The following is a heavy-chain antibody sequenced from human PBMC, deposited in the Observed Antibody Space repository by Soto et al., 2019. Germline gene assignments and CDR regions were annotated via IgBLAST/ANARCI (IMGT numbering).Heavy chain of an antibody. J-gene: IGHJ4*02. Sequence: ASVKVSCKASGYTFTSYAMHWVRQAPGQRLEWMGWINAGNGNTKYSQNFQGRVTITRDTSARTAYMELSSLRSEDTAVYYCARILEYCSGDSCDYWGQGTPVTVSS. CDR1: GYTFTSYA. CDR2: INAGNGNT. D-gene: IGHD2-15*01. CDR3: ARILEYCSGDSCDY. V-gene: IGHV1-3*01.